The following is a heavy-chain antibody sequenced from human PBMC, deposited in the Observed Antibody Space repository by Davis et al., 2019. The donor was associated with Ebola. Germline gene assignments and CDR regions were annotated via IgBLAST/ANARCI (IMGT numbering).Heavy chain of an antibody. J-gene: IGHJ4*02. Sequence: ASVKVSCKASGYTFIDYNMHWVRQAPGQGLEWMGRVVPNSGGTNYAQKFQDRVTMTRDTSISTAYMELTSLTSDDTAVYYCARGDKYGLPNWGQGTLVTVSS. CDR2: VVPNSGGT. D-gene: IGHD3-10*01. V-gene: IGHV1-2*06. CDR1: GYTFIDYN. CDR3: ARGDKYGLPN.